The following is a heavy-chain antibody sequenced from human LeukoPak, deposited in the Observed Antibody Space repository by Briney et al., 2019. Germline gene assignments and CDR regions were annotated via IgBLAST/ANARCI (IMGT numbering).Heavy chain of an antibody. J-gene: IGHJ4*02. Sequence: SETLSLTCTVSGGSISTYYWTWIRQPPGKGLEWIGRLYPSGTTNYNPSLKSRVTISVDTSKSQFSLKLSSVTAADTAVYYCARGTDNIVGAAYDSWGQGTMATVSS. V-gene: IGHV4-59*01. D-gene: IGHD1-26*01. CDR2: LYPSGTT. CDR3: ARGTDNIVGAAYDS. CDR1: GGSISTYY.